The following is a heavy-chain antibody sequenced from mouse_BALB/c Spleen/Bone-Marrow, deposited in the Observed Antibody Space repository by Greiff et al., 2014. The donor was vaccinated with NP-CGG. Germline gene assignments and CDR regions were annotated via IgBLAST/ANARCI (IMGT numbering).Heavy chain of an antibody. D-gene: IGHD1-1*01. CDR3: ARGGSSRAWFAY. V-gene: IGHV2-9*02. CDR1: EFSLTSHG. CDR2: IWAGGST. Sequence: QVQLQQPGPGLVAPSQSLSITCTVSEFSLTSHGVHWVRQPPGKGLEWLGVIWAGGSTNYSSALMSRLSISKDNSKSQVFLKMNSLQTDDTAMYYCARGGSSRAWFAYWGQGTLVTVSA. J-gene: IGHJ3*01.